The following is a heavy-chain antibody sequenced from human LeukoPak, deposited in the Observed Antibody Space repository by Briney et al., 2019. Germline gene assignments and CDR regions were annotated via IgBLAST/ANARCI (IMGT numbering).Heavy chain of an antibody. Sequence: SETLSLTCTVSGYSISSGYYWSWIRQPPGKGLEWIGEINHSGSTNYNPSLKSRVTISVDTSKNQFSLKLSSVTAADTAVYYCAREARYYYDSSGYPPRNYYFDYWGQGTLVTVSS. D-gene: IGHD3-22*01. CDR1: GYSISSGYY. CDR3: AREARYYYDSSGYPPRNYYFDY. CDR2: INHSGST. J-gene: IGHJ4*02. V-gene: IGHV4-38-2*02.